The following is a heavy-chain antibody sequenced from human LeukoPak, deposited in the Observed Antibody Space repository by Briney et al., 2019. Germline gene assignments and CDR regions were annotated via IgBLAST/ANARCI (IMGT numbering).Heavy chain of an antibody. D-gene: IGHD5-24*01. CDR3: ARGDGYLFIQPFDY. CDR2: IYYSGST. J-gene: IGHJ4*02. Sequence: SETLSLTCTVSGGSISSGDYYWSCIRQPPGKGLEWIGYIYYSGSTYYNPSLKSRVTISVDTSKNQFSLKLSSVTAADTAVYYCARGDGYLFIQPFDYWGQGTLVTVSS. CDR1: GGSISSGDYY. V-gene: IGHV4-30-4*08.